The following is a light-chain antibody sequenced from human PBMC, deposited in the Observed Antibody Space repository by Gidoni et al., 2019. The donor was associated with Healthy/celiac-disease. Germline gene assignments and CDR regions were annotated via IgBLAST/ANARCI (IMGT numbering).Light chain of an antibody. V-gene: IGLV6-57*01. CDR2: RDN. CDR1: SGNLARNY. J-gene: IGLJ3*02. Sequence: NIMLTQPHAVTESPGQTVTISCTRSSGNLARNYAQWYQQRPGSSPTTVIYRDNQRPSGVPDRFSGSIDSSSSSASLTISRLKTEDEADYYYQSYDSSNQVFGGGTKLTVL. CDR3: QSYDSSNQV.